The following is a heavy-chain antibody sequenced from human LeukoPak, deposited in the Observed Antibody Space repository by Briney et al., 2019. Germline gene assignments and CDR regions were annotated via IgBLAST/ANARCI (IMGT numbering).Heavy chain of an antibody. CDR1: GFTFSSYS. CDR3: AKDRPYITSWYGAGDY. V-gene: IGHV3-21*04. D-gene: IGHD6-13*01. Sequence: GGSLRLSCAASGFTFSSYSMNWVRQAPGKGLEWVSSISSSSSYIYYADSVKGRFIISRDNSKNTLYLQMNSLRAEDTAVYYCAKDRPYITSWYGAGDYWGQGTLVTVSS. J-gene: IGHJ4*02. CDR2: ISSSSSYI.